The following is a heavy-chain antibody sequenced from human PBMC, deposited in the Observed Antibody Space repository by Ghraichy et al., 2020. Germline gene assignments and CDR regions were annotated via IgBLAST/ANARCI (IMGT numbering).Heavy chain of an antibody. Sequence: GESLNISCAAAGFTFPIYSMNWVRQAPGKGLEWVSSISDSSSSIHYADSVKGRFTIYRDNAKNSLFLEMNSLRSEDTAVYYCARDQGGADVFDIWGQGTMVTVFS. D-gene: IGHD1-26*01. CDR1: GFTFPIYS. CDR3: ARDQGGADVFDI. CDR2: ISDSSSSI. V-gene: IGHV3-21*01. J-gene: IGHJ3*02.